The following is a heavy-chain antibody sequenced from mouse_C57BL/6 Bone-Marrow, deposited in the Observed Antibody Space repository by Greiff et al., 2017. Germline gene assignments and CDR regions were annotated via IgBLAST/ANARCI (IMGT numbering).Heavy chain of an antibody. V-gene: IGHV1-55*01. Sequence: QVQLQQSGAELVKPGASVTMSCKASGYTFTSYWITWVKQRPGQGLEWIGDIYPGSGSTNYNEMFKSQDTLTVDTSSSTAYMQLSSLTSEDSAVYYCARPYYSNYGYFDVWGTGTTVTVSS. CDR1: GYTFTSYW. J-gene: IGHJ1*03. D-gene: IGHD2-5*01. CDR3: ARPYYSNYGYFDV. CDR2: IYPGSGST.